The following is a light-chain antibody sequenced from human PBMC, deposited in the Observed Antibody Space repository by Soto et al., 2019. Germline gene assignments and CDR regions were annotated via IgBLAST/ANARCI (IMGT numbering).Light chain of an antibody. V-gene: IGKV3-20*01. J-gene: IGKJ2*01. CDR1: QRVSSSY. CDR3: QRYGSSPPFT. Sequence: EMGLTQSPGTLSLSPGERATLSCRASQRVSSSYLAWYQQKPGQAPRLLIYGASSRATGIPDRFSGSGSGTDFTLTISRLEPEDFAVYFCQRYGSSPPFTFGQGTKWIS. CDR2: GAS.